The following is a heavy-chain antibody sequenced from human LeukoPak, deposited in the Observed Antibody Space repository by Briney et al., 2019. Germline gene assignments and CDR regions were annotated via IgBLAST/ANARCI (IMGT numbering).Heavy chain of an antibody. CDR1: RFIFGAYG. D-gene: IGHD6-13*01. CDR3: AKDIYSSSWQSSGYLDY. CDR2: IWYDGSNK. Sequence: GGSLKLSCAASRFIFGAYGMHWVRQAPGKGLEWVAFIWYDGSNKYYADSVKGRFTISRDNSKNTLYLQMNSLRTEDTAVYYCAKDIYSSSWQSSGYLDYWGQGTLVTVSS. J-gene: IGHJ4*02. V-gene: IGHV3-30*02.